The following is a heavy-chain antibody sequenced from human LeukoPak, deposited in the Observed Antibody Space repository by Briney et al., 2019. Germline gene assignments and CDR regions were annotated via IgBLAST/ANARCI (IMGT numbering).Heavy chain of an antibody. D-gene: IGHD3-10*01. CDR3: ASLYGSGKRWVDP. V-gene: IGHV3-72*01. CDR1: GFTFSSYS. Sequence: PGGSLRLSCAASGFTFSSYSMNWVRQAPGKGLEWVGRTRNKANSYTTEYAATVKGRFTISRDDSKYSLYLQMNSPKTEDTAVYYCASLYGSGKRWVDPWGQGTLVTVSS. J-gene: IGHJ5*02. CDR2: TRNKANSYTT.